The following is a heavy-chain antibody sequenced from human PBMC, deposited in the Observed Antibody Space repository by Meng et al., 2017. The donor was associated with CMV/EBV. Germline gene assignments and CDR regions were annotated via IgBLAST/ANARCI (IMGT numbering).Heavy chain of an antibody. D-gene: IGHD3-3*01. J-gene: IGHJ4*02. V-gene: IGHV3-23*01. CDR3: AKGGDFWSGSNFDY. Sequence: GESLKISCAASGFTFSSYAMSWVRQAPGKGLEWVSAISGSGGSTYYADSVKGRFTISRDNSKNTLHLQMNSLRAEDTAVYYCAKGGDFWSGSNFDYWGQGTLVTVSS. CDR2: ISGSGGST. CDR1: GFTFSSYA.